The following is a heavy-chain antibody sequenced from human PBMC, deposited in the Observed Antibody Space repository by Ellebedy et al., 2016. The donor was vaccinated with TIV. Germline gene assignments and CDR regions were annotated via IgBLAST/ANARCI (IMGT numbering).Heavy chain of an antibody. CDR3: ARDKYTKEGFDP. CDR1: GYSFTGHY. CDR2: INPDSGDT. V-gene: IGHV1-2*04. Sequence: AASVKVSCKASGYSFTGHYMHWVRQAPGQGLEWIGWINPDSGDTNYAQKFQGWVPLTRDTSINTAYMELSRLTSDDTAIYYCARDKYTKEGFDPWGQGTLVTVSS. D-gene: IGHD2-8*01. J-gene: IGHJ5*02.